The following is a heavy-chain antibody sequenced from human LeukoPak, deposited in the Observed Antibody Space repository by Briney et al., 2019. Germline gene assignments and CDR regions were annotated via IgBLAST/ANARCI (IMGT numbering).Heavy chain of an antibody. CDR3: ARGVRWLQLSYFDY. CDR2: IYYSGST. Sequence: SQTLSLTCPVSSGSISSGFYYWSWIRQHPGKGLEGIGYIYYSGSTYYNPSLKSRVTISVDTSKNQFSLKLSSVTAADTAVYYCARGVRWLQLSYFDYWGQGTLVTVSS. V-gene: IGHV4-31*03. J-gene: IGHJ4*02. CDR1: SGSISSGFYY. D-gene: IGHD5-24*01.